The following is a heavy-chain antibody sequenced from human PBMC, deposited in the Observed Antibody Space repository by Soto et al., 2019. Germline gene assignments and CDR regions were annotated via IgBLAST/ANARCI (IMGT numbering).Heavy chain of an antibody. CDR3: AKDLDIVVVVAARAPRYYYMDV. CDR1: GFTFSSYA. J-gene: IGHJ6*03. V-gene: IGHV3-23*01. Sequence: PGGLLRLSCAACGFTFSSYAMSWVRQAPGKGLEWVSAISGSGGSTYYADSVKGRFTISRDNSMNTLYLQMNSLRAEDTAVYYCAKDLDIVVVVAARAPRYYYMDVWGKGTTVTVSS. D-gene: IGHD2-15*01. CDR2: ISGSGGST.